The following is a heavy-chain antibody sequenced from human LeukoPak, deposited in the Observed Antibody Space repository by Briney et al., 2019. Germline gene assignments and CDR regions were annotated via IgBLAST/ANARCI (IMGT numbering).Heavy chain of an antibody. V-gene: IGHV3-23*01. CDR1: GFTFDDYA. Sequence: GGSLRPSCAASGFTFDDYAMSWVRQAPGKGLEWVSAISGSGGSTYYADSVKGRFTISRDNSKNTLYLQMNSLRAEDTAVYYCAKSYHMIVVVIDYWGQGTLVTVSS. D-gene: IGHD3-22*01. CDR3: AKSYHMIVVVIDY. CDR2: ISGSGGST. J-gene: IGHJ4*02.